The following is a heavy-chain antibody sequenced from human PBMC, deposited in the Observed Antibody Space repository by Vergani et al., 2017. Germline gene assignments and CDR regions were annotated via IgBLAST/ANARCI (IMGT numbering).Heavy chain of an antibody. CDR1: GFTFSSYG. CDR3: AKDRPDAARWGSGSYQGGFDY. D-gene: IGHD1-26*01. V-gene: IGHV3-30*02. Sequence: QVQLVESGGGVVQPGGSLRLSCAPSGFTFSSYGMHWVRQAPGKGLEWVAFIRYDGSNKYYADSVKGRFTISRDNSKNTLYLQMNSLRDEDTAVYYCAKDRPDAARWGSGSYQGGFDYWGQGTLVTVSS. CDR2: IRYDGSNK. J-gene: IGHJ4*02.